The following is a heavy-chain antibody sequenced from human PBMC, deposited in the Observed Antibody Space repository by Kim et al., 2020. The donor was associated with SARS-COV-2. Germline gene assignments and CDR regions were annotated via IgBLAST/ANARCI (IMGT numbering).Heavy chain of an antibody. Sequence: SETLSLTCTVSGGSISSSSYYWGWIRQPPGKGLEWIGSIYYSGSTYYNPSLKSRVTISVDTSKNQFSLKLSSVTAADTAVYYCARATDYGSGRHFDYWGQGTLVTVSS. D-gene: IGHD3-10*01. CDR2: IYYSGST. J-gene: IGHJ4*02. CDR3: ARATDYGSGRHFDY. V-gene: IGHV4-39*07. CDR1: GGSISSSSYY.